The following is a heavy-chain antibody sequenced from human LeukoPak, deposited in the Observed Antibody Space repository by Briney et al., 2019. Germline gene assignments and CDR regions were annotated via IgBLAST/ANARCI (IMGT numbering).Heavy chain of an antibody. CDR1: GDPISTYH. Sequence: SETLSLTCSVFGDPISTYHWNWIRKPPGKGLEWIAYMQSTGNSQYNPSLKSRVAMSVDTSKNQFSLKLSSVTAADTAVYYCAREIEVDTAMVTFDYWGQGTLVTVSS. J-gene: IGHJ4*02. CDR3: AREIEVDTAMVTFDY. V-gene: IGHV4-59*12. D-gene: IGHD5-18*01. CDR2: MQSTGNS.